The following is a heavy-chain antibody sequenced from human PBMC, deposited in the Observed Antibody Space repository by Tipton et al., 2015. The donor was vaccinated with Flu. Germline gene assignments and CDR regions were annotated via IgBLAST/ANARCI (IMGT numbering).Heavy chain of an antibody. Sequence: LSLTCSVSGGSINSYYWSWIRQPAGKGLEWIGLIYSFGATNYNPSLKGRVAISIDTSKNQFSLRLTSVTAADTAIYYCAREWSGLDTWGQGTMVTVSS. CDR1: GGSINSYY. J-gene: IGHJ3*02. CDR2: IYSFGAT. V-gene: IGHV4-4*07. CDR3: AREWSGLDT. D-gene: IGHD3-3*01.